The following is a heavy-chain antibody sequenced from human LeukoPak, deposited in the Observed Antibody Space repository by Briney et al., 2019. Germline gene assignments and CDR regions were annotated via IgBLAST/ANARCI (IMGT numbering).Heavy chain of an antibody. CDR3: AIRGYSYDYGMDV. Sequence: PGGSLRLSCAASGFMYSTYAMNWVRQAPGKGLEWVSTITAGGGSTYYADSVEGRFTISRDNFKDTLYLQMNSLRAEDTAVYYCAIRGYSYDYGMDVWGQGTTVTVSS. D-gene: IGHD5-18*01. J-gene: IGHJ6*02. V-gene: IGHV3-23*01. CDR1: GFMYSTYA. CDR2: ITAGGGST.